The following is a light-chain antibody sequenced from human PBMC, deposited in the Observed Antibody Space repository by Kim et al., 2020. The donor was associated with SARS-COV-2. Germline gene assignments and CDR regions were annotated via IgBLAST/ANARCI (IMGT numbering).Light chain of an antibody. V-gene: IGKV3D-20*01. Sequence: SPGETATPSCGASQSVSRNSLAWYHYKPGLAPRLLIYGASTRAAGTPDRFGGGGSGADFSLTFTSVQPEDFAVYYCHQHGTSPLTLGRGTKLEI. CDR2: GAS. CDR3: HQHGTSPLT. J-gene: IGKJ2*01. CDR1: QSVSRNS.